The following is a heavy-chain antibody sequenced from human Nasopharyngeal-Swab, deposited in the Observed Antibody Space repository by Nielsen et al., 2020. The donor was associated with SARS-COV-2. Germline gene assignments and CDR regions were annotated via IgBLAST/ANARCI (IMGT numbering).Heavy chain of an antibody. Sequence: SETLSLTFIVSDYSISSGYYWGWIRQSPGKGLEWIGSLYNTGSTYYNPPLESRVSMSVDTSKNQFSLKLTSVTAADTAVYYCVRGSWPGGYYDYWGQGTLVTVSS. CDR2: LYNTGST. D-gene: IGHD2-15*01. V-gene: IGHV4-38-2*02. CDR1: DYSISSGYY. J-gene: IGHJ4*02. CDR3: VRGSWPGGYYDY.